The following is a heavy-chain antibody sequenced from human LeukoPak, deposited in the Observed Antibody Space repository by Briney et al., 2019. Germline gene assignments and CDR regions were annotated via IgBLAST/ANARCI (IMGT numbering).Heavy chain of an antibody. CDR3: ARGGRVVVTAIDY. CDR2: ISSNGGST. CDR1: GFTFSSYA. V-gene: IGHV3-64*01. Sequence: GGSLRLSCAASGFTFSSYAMHWVRQAPGKGLEYVSAISSNGGSTYYANSVKGRFTISRDNSKNTLYLQMGSLRAEDMAVYYCARGGRVVVTAIDYWGQGTLVTVSS. D-gene: IGHD2-21*02. J-gene: IGHJ4*02.